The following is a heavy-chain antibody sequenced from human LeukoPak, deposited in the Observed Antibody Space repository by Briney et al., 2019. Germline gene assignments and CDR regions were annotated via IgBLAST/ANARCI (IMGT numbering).Heavy chain of an antibody. Sequence: PSETLSLTCTVSGGSISSSSNYWGWIRQPPGKGLEWIGRIYHSGSTYYNPSLKSRVTISVDTSKNQFSLKLNSVTAADTAVYYCARHGGYCSSTSCFEYFQYWGQGTLVTVPS. CDR2: IYHSGST. CDR3: ARHGGYCSSTSCFEYFQY. V-gene: IGHV4-39*01. J-gene: IGHJ1*01. D-gene: IGHD2-2*01. CDR1: GGSISSSSNY.